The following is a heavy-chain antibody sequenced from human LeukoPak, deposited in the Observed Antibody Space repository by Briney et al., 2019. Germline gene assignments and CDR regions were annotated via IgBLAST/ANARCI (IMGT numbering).Heavy chain of an antibody. D-gene: IGHD3-10*01. CDR3: ARDTYYYVSGSYPDNE. Sequence: GGSLRLSCAASGFTFSNAWMSWVRQAPGKGLEWVSAISGGGSSYYSDSVTGRFTISSDNSKNTLYLQMNSLRVEDTAVYYCARDTYYYVSGSYPDNEWGQGSLVTV. V-gene: IGHV3-66*01. CDR1: GFTFSNAW. CDR2: ISGGGSS. J-gene: IGHJ4*02.